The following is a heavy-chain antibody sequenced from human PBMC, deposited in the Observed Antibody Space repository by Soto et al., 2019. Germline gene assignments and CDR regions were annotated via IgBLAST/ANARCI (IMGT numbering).Heavy chain of an antibody. CDR1: GYTFTSFG. V-gene: IGHV1-18*01. J-gene: IGHJ5*02. CDR2: ISTYNGNT. D-gene: IGHD6-13*01. CDR3: ARLVGIAAAKNWFDP. Sequence: QVQLVQSGPEVKRPGASVKVSCKASGYTFTSFGLGWVRQAPGQVLECMGWISTYNGNTNYAQKFQGRVTMTTDTCTSTAYMELRSLRSDGTAVYYCARLVGIAAAKNWFDPWGQGTLVTVSS.